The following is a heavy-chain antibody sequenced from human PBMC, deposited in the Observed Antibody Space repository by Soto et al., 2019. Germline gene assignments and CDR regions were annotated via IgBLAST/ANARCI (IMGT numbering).Heavy chain of an antibody. CDR1: GFTFSNYG. J-gene: IGHJ4*02. CDR3: ATSFITTLGPTA. CDR2: ISSSSSTI. D-gene: IGHD1-20*01. V-gene: IGHV3-48*01. Sequence: EVQLVESGGGLVQPGGSLRLSCEASGFTFSNYGINWVRQAPGKGREWVSHISSSSSTIYYAGSVKGRFSISRDNAKNSLYLQMSSLRGEDTAVYYCATSFITTLGPTAWGQGTPVTVSS.